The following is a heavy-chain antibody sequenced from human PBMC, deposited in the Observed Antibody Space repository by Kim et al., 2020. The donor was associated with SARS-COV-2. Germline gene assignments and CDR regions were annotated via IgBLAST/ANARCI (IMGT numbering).Heavy chain of an antibody. J-gene: IGHJ3*02. CDR3: ASQHAPFEGDAFDI. V-gene: IGHV3-66*02. Sequence: GGSLRLSCAASGFTVSSNYMSWVRQAPGKGLEWVSVIYSGGSTYYADSVKGRFTISRHNSKNTLYLQMNSLRAEDTAVYYCASQHAPFEGDAFDIWGQGTMVTVSS. CDR1: GFTVSSNY. CDR2: IYSGGST.